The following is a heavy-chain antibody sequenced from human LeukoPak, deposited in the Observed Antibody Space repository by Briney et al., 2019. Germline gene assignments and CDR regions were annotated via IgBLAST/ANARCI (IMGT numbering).Heavy chain of an antibody. CDR3: ALPGGRGGNAYWYFDL. CDR2: IYWDDDK. D-gene: IGHD3-10*01. J-gene: IGHJ2*01. V-gene: IGHV2-5*02. CDR1: GFSLSTSGVG. Sequence: SGPTLVNPTQPLTLTCTFSGFSLSTSGVGVGWIRQPPVKALEWLALIYWDDDKRYSPSPKSRLTITKHTSKNQVVLTMTNTDPVDTATYYCALPGGRGGNAYWYFDLWGRGTLVTVSS.